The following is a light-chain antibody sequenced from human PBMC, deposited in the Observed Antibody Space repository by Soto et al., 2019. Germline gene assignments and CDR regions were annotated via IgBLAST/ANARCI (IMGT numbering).Light chain of an antibody. Sequence: QSALTQPPSASGSPGQSVTISCTGTSSDVGGYNYVSWYQQHPDKAPRLMIYEVIKRPSGVPDRFSGSKSGSTASLTVSGLRVEVEADYSCSSYVAGDSWVFGEGPSSPS. CDR1: SSDVGGYNY. V-gene: IGLV2-8*01. J-gene: IGLJ3*02. CDR2: EVI. CDR3: SSYVAGDSWV.